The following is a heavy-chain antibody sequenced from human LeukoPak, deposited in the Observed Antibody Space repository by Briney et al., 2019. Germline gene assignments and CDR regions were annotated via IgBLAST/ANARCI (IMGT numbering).Heavy chain of an antibody. CDR3: ARDSSSSGYCYYYYMDV. V-gene: IGHV1-2*06. D-gene: IGHD6-6*01. CDR1: GYTFTGYY. Sequence: ASVKVSCKASGYTFTGYYMHWVRQAPGQGLEWMGRINPNSGGTNYAQKFQGRVTMTRDTSISTAYMELSRLRSDYTAVYYCARDSSSSGYCYYYYMDVWGKGTTVTVS. J-gene: IGHJ6*03. CDR2: INPNSGGT.